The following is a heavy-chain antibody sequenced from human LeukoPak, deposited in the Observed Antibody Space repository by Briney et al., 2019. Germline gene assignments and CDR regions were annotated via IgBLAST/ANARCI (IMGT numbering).Heavy chain of an antibody. D-gene: IGHD4-23*01. CDR3: ARVPTVVMGY. CDR1: GFTFSSYS. J-gene: IGHJ4*02. CDR2: ISSSSSYI. V-gene: IGHV3-21*01. Sequence: GGSLRLSCAASGFTFSSYSMNWVRQAPGKGLEWVSSISSSSSYIYYADSVKGRFIISRDNAKNSLYLQMNSLRAEDTAVYHCARVPTVVMGYWGQGTLVTVSS.